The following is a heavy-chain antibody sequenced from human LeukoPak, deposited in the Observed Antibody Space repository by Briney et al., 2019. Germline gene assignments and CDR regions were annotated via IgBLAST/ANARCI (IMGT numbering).Heavy chain of an antibody. J-gene: IGHJ4*02. CDR1: GFTFSNYG. V-gene: IGHV3-30*02. CDR2: IRYDGSNK. CDR3: AKGEEDYYGSGSPLGY. D-gene: IGHD3-10*01. Sequence: GGSLRLSCAASGFTFSNYGIHWVRRAPGKGLEWVAFIRYDGSNKYYADSVKGRFTISRDNSKNTLYLQMNSLRAEDTAVYYCAKGEEDYYGSGSPLGYWGQGTLVTVSS.